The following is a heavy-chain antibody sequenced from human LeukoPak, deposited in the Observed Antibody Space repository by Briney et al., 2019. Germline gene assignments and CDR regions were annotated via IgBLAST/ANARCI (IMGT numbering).Heavy chain of an antibody. D-gene: IGHD2-15*01. Sequence: GGSLRLSCAASGFTFDDYAMHWVRQAPGKGLEWVSGISWNSGSIGYADSVKGRFTISRDNAKSSLYLQMNSLRAEDTALYYCAKASTRRIAEYFQHWGQGTLVTVSS. CDR3: AKASTRRIAEYFQH. CDR2: ISWNSGSI. CDR1: GFTFDDYA. J-gene: IGHJ1*01. V-gene: IGHV3-9*01.